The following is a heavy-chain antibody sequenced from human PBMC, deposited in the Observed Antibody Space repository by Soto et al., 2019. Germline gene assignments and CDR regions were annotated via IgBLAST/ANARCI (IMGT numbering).Heavy chain of an antibody. CDR1: GATINRGSYY. V-gene: IGHV4-39*01. J-gene: IGHJ4*02. CDR3: VRASTLDY. CDR2: IYYSGNA. Sequence: QLQLQESGPGLVKPPETLSLTCSVSGATINRGSYYWGWVRQPPGKGLEWVGSIYYSGNAYYSPSLKNRVTISVDTSKNQFSLKVNSVTPADTAVYYCVRASTLDYWGQGILVTVSS.